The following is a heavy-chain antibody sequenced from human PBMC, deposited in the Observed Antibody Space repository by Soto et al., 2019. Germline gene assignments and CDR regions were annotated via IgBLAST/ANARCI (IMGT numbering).Heavy chain of an antibody. J-gene: IGHJ4*02. D-gene: IGHD2-15*01. CDR1: GFTFSSYS. Sequence: GGSLRLSCAASGFTFSSYSMNWVRQAPGKGLEWVSSISSSSSYIYYADSVKGRFTISRDNAKNSLYLQMNSLRAEDTAVYYCARDSGYCSGGSCYTPGFFDYWGQGTLVTVSS. V-gene: IGHV3-21*01. CDR3: ARDSGYCSGGSCYTPGFFDY. CDR2: ISSSSSYI.